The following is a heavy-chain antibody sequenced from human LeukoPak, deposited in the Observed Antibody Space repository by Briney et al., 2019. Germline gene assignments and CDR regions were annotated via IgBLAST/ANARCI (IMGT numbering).Heavy chain of an antibody. J-gene: IGHJ2*01. V-gene: IGHV4-59*11. CDR1: GGSISSHY. CDR2: IYYSGST. CDR3: ARVNPPDWYFDL. Sequence: SETLSLSCTVSGGSISSHYWSWIRQPPGKGLEWIGYIYYSGSTNYNPSLKSRVTISVDTSKNQFSLKLSSVTAADTAVYYCARVNPPDWYFDLWGRGTLVTVSS.